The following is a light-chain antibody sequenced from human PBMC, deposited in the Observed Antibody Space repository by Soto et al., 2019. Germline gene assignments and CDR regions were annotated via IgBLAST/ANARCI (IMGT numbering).Light chain of an antibody. J-gene: IGLJ1*01. Sequence: QSVLTQPPSVSAAPGQKVTISCSGSSSNIGSNFVSWYQQLPGTAPKLLIYETNQRPSGIPDRFAGSKSGTSATLGITGLQTGDEAYYFCGAWDSRLSGGGVFGTGTKVTVL. CDR2: ETN. CDR1: SSNIGSNF. V-gene: IGLV1-51*02. CDR3: GAWDSRLSGGGV.